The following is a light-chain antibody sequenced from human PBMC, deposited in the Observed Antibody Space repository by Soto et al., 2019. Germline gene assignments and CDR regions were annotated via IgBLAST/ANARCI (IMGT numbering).Light chain of an antibody. V-gene: IGKV1-9*01. CDR2: AAS. CDR1: QGISSY. J-gene: IGKJ5*01. CDR3: QQLNSYPIT. Sequence: IQLTQSPSSLSASVGDRVTIACRASQGISSYLAWYQQNPGQAPKPPIYAASTLQSGVPSRFSGSGSGTDFTPTISSLKTEDFATYYCQQLNSYPITFGQGTRLEIK.